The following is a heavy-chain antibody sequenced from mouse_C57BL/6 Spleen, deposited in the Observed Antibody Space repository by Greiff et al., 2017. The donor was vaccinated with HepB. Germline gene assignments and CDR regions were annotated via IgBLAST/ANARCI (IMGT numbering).Heavy chain of an antibody. Sequence: VQLQQSGPELVKPGASVKISCKASGYTFTDYYMNWVKQSHGKSLEWIGDINPNNGGTSYNQKFKGKATLTVDKSSSTAYMELRSLTSEDSAVYYCALITTVVAGGFDYWGQGTTLTVSS. V-gene: IGHV1-26*01. D-gene: IGHD1-1*01. CDR2: INPNNGGT. CDR3: ALITTVVAGGFDY. CDR1: GYTFTDYY. J-gene: IGHJ2*01.